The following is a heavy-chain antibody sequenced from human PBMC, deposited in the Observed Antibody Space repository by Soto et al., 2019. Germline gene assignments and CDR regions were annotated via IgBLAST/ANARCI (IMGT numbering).Heavy chain of an antibody. Sequence: QVQLQESGPGLVKPSQTLSLTCTVSGGSISSGDYYWSWIRQPPGKGLEWIGYIYYSGSTYYNRSLKSRVTISVDTSKNQFSLKLSSVTAADTAVYYCARDTGYYDFWSGYYPSYGMDVWGQGTTVTVSS. D-gene: IGHD3-3*01. CDR2: IYYSGST. V-gene: IGHV4-30-4*01. CDR3: ARDTGYYDFWSGYYPSYGMDV. J-gene: IGHJ6*02. CDR1: GGSISSGDYY.